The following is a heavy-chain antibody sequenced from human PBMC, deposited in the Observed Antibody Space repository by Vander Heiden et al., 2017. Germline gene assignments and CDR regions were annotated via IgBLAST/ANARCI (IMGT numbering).Heavy chain of an antibody. J-gene: IGHJ6*02. CDR3: ARDCSGATCYPNYYYGMDV. CDR2: IKQDGSEK. V-gene: IGHV3-7*01. D-gene: IGHD2-15*01. Sequence: EVKLVESGGGLVQPGGSLRLSCAASGFTPSSYWMSWVRQAPGKGLEWVANIKQDGSEKYYVDSVKGRFTISRDNSKNSLYLQMNSLSAEDAAVYYCARDCSGATCYPNYYYGMDVWGQGTTVTVSS. CDR1: GFTPSSYW.